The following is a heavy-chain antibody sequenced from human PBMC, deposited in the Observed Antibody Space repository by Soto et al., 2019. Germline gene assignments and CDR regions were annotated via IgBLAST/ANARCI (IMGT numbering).Heavy chain of an antibody. CDR2: IIPIFGTA. CDR1: GGTFSSYA. J-gene: IGHJ3*02. D-gene: IGHD3-22*01. V-gene: IGHV1-69*13. CDR3: AREAGGNYDSSDTGAFDI. Sequence: GASVKVSCKASGGTFSSYAISWVRQAPGQGLEWMGGIIPIFGTANYAQKFQGRVTITADESTSTAYMELSSLRSEDTAVYYCAREAGGNYDSSDTGAFDIWGQGTMVTVSS.